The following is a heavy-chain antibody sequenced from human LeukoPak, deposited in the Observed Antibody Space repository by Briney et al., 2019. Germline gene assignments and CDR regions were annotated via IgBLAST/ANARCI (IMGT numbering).Heavy chain of an antibody. J-gene: IGHJ4*02. CDR1: GFTFSSYA. Sequence: GGSLRLSCAASGFTFSSYAMSWVRQAPGKGLEWVSAISGSGGSTYYADSVKGRFTTSRDNSKNTLYLQMNSLRAEDTAVYYCAKRCYYDSSGYCLGYWGQGTLVTVSS. D-gene: IGHD3-22*01. CDR3: AKRCYYDSSGYCLGY. CDR2: ISGSGGST. V-gene: IGHV3-23*01.